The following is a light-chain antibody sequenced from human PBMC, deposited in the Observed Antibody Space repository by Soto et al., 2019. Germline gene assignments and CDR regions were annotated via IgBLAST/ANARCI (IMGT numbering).Light chain of an antibody. CDR2: DAS. V-gene: IGKV3-11*01. Sequence: EIVLTQSPATLSLSPGERATLSCRASQSVSSYLAWYQQKPGQAPRLLIYDASNRATGIPARFSGSGSGTDFTLTICGLDPEDFAVYYCQQRGFGPGTKVDIK. CDR3: QQRG. J-gene: IGKJ3*01. CDR1: QSVSSY.